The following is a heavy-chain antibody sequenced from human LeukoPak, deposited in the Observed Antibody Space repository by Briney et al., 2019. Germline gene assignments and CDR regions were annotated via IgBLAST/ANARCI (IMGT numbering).Heavy chain of an antibody. V-gene: IGHV4-30-2*01. CDR2: IYHSGST. Sequence: SETLSLTCAVSGGSIRSGGYSWSWIRQPPGKGLEWIGYIYHSGSTYYNPSLKSRVTISVDRSKNQFSLKLSSVTAADTAVYYCARRAPVGKVDYWGQGTLVTVSS. J-gene: IGHJ4*02. CDR3: ARRAPVGKVDY. CDR1: GGSIRSGGYS. D-gene: IGHD1-26*01.